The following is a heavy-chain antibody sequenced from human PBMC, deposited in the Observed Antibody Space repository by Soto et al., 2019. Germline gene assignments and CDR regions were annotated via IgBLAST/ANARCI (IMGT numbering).Heavy chain of an antibody. CDR3: AREDWNQLYFDY. Sequence: GVSLRLSCAASGFTFRSYAMHWVRQAPGKGLEWVAVISYDGSNKYYADSVKGRFTISRDNSKSTLYLQMNSLRAEDTAVYYCAREDWNQLYFDYWGQGTLVTVSS. J-gene: IGHJ4*02. CDR1: GFTFRSYA. V-gene: IGHV3-30-3*01. D-gene: IGHD1-1*01. CDR2: ISYDGSNK.